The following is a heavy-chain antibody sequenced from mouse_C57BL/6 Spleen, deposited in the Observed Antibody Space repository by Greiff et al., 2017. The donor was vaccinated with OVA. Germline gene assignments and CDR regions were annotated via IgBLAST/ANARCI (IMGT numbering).Heavy chain of an antibody. D-gene: IGHD1-1*01. V-gene: IGHV5-17*01. Sequence: DVHLVESGGGLVKPGGSLKLSCAASGFTFSDYGMHWVRQAPEKGLEWVAYISSGSSTIYYADTVKGRFTISRDNAKNTLFLQMTSLRSEDTAMYYCARQRVVATRYFDVWGTGTTVTVSS. CDR1: GFTFSDYG. CDR2: ISSGSSTI. CDR3: ARQRVVATRYFDV. J-gene: IGHJ1*03.